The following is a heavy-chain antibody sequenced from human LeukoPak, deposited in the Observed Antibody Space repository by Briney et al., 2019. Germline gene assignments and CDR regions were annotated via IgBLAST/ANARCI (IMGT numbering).Heavy chain of an antibody. Sequence: PGGSLRLSCAASGFTVTDAWMNWVRQDPGKGLEWVGRSRNKANGYRTEYAASVKGRFTVSRDDSKNSLYLQMNSLETEDTAVYFCVRAGLHGGLYILDNWGQGTLVTVSS. CDR1: GFTVTDAW. CDR2: SRNKANGYRT. J-gene: IGHJ4*02. D-gene: IGHD2-15*01. CDR3: VRAGLHGGLYILDN. V-gene: IGHV3-72*01.